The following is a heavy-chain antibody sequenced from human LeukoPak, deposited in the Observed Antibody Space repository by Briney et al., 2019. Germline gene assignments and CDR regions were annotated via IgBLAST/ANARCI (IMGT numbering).Heavy chain of an antibody. Sequence: TSETLSLTCTVSGGSISSSSYYWGWIRQPPGKGLEWIGYIYYSGSTYYNPSLKSRVTISVDTSKNQFSLKLSSVTAADTAVYYCARGLRFLDANWFDPWGQGTLVTVSS. CDR1: GGSISSSSYY. V-gene: IGHV4-31*03. CDR3: ARGLRFLDANWFDP. D-gene: IGHD3-3*01. J-gene: IGHJ5*02. CDR2: IYYSGST.